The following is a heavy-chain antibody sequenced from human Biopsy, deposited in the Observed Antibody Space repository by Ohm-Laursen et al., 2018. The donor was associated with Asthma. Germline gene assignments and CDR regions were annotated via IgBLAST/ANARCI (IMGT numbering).Heavy chain of an antibody. CDR3: ARCQVGYSSGWSLLLKKIYYSGTDV. CDR2: IMTVFGTT. CDR1: GGTFSNFA. Sequence: ASVKVFCKAPGGTFSNFAISWVRQAPGQGLEWLGGIMTVFGTTNYAQKFQGRVTITADESTSTAYMEVTSLRSEDTAIYYCARCQVGYSSGWSLLLKKIYYSGTDVWGQGTAVTVSS. D-gene: IGHD6-19*01. J-gene: IGHJ6*02. V-gene: IGHV1-69*13.